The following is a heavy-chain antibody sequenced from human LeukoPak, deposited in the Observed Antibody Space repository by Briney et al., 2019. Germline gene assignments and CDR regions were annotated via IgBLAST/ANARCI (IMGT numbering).Heavy chain of an antibody. Sequence: GGPLRLSCAASGFTFSLYGMHWVRQAPGKGLEGVAFIRYDGSNKYYADSVKGRFTISRHNSKNTLYLQMKSLRAEDTAVYYCAKDAIVGATPFDYWGQGTLVTVSS. CDR1: GFTFSLYG. CDR3: AKDAIVGATPFDY. CDR2: IRYDGSNK. D-gene: IGHD1-26*01. V-gene: IGHV3-30*02. J-gene: IGHJ4*02.